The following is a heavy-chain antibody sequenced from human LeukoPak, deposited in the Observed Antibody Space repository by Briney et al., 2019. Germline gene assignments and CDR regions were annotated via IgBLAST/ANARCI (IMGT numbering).Heavy chain of an antibody. J-gene: IGHJ3*02. D-gene: IGHD6-19*01. CDR1: GFTFSSYS. V-gene: IGHV3-21*01. CDR3: ARDTLEMAAAFDI. Sequence: PGGSLRLSCAASGFTFSSYSMNWVRQAPGKGLEWVSSISSSSSYIYYADSVKGRFTISRDNAKNSLYLQMNSLRAEDTAVYYCARDTLEMAAAFDIWGQGTMVTASS. CDR2: ISSSSSYI.